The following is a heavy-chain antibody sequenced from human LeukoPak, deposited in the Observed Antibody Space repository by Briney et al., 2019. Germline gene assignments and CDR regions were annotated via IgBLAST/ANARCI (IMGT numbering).Heavy chain of an antibody. D-gene: IGHD6-19*01. J-gene: IGHJ4*02. CDR1: DFTFSSHW. CDR3: ARLLGGVAVSDSDYFDS. Sequence: GGSLRLSCAASDFTFSSHWMSWVRQAPGKGLEWVAYIKYDGGEKNFVDSVKGRFTISRDNAKNLVYLQMNGLRVEDTAVYYCARLLGGVAVSDSDYFDSWGQGTLVTVAS. V-gene: IGHV3-7*01. CDR2: IKYDGGEK.